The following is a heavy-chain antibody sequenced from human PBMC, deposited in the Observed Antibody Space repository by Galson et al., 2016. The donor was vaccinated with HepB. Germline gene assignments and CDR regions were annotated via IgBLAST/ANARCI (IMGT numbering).Heavy chain of an antibody. CDR1: GFTFSSYG. J-gene: IGHJ4*02. CDR3: AKDLNDAVGGVVTYFGS. D-gene: IGHD3-10*01. Sequence: SLRLSCAASGFTFSSYGMAWVRQAPGKGLEWVSSISGSATKTYHADSVKGRFSISRDNSKNTLYLQMNSLRVEDTAIYYCAKDLNDAVGGVVTYFGSWGQVTLVSVSS. V-gene: IGHV3-23*01. CDR2: ISGSATKT.